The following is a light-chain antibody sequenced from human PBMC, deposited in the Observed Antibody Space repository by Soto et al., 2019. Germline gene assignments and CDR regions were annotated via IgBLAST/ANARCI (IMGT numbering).Light chain of an antibody. CDR1: QSVSSSY. CDR3: QQYNNWPAIT. V-gene: IGKV3-20*01. J-gene: IGKJ5*01. Sequence: EIVLTQSPGTLSLSPGERVTLSCRASQSVSSSYLAWYQRKPGQAPRLLIYGASSRATGIPDRFSGSGAGTDFTLTISRLEPEDLAVYYCQQYNNWPAITFGQGTRLEIK. CDR2: GAS.